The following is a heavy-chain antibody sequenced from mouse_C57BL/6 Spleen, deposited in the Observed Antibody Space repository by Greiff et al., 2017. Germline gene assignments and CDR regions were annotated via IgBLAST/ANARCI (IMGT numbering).Heavy chain of an antibody. D-gene: IGHD1-1*01. V-gene: IGHV1-69*01. CDR3: ASGYYGSSYVWYFDV. CDR1: GYTFTSYW. Sequence: QVQLQQPGAELVMPGASVKLSCKASGYTFTSYWMHWVKQRPGQGLEWIGEIDPSDSYTNYNQKFKGKSTLTVDKSSSTAYMQLSSLTSEDSAVYYCASGYYGSSYVWYFDVWGTGTTVTVSS. J-gene: IGHJ1*03. CDR2: IDPSDSYT.